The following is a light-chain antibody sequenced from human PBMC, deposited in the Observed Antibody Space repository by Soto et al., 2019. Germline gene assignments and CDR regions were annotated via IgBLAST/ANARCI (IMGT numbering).Light chain of an antibody. Sequence: QSALTQPASVSGSPGQSITISCTGTRSDVGTYNYVSWYQLHPDKAPKLIIYNVIDRPSGVSDRFSGSKSGTTASLTISGLQAEDDADYYCMSYTKTNTWLIGGGTKVTVL. CDR3: MSYTKTNTWL. J-gene: IGLJ3*02. CDR1: RSDVGTYNY. V-gene: IGLV2-14*01. CDR2: NVI.